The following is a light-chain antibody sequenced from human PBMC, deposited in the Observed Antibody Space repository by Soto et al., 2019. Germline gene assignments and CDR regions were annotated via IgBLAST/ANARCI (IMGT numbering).Light chain of an antibody. CDR1: QSVRSY. J-gene: IGKJ4*01. Sequence: EIVLTQSPATLSLSPGERATLSCRASQSVRSYLAWYQQKPGQAPRLLIYEASNRATGIPARFSGSGSGTDFTLTISSLEPEDFAVYYCQQRIDWPLTFGGGTKVEIK. V-gene: IGKV3-11*01. CDR2: EAS. CDR3: QQRIDWPLT.